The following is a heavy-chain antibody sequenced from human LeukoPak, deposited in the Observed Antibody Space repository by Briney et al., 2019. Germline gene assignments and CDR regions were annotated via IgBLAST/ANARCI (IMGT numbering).Heavy chain of an antibody. CDR1: GFTFSSYG. D-gene: IGHD3/OR15-3a*01. Sequence: GGSLRLSCAASGFTFSSYGMHWVRQAPGKGLEWVAFIRYDGSNKYYADSVKGRFTISRDNSKNTPYLQMNSLRAEDTAVYYCAKGSGLYYYYYMDVWGKGTTVTISS. V-gene: IGHV3-30*02. CDR2: IRYDGSNK. J-gene: IGHJ6*03. CDR3: AKGSGLYYYYYMDV.